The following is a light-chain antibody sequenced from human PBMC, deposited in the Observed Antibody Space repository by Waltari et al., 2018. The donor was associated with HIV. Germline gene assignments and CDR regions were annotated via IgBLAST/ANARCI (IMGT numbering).Light chain of an antibody. CDR1: QSVSNSY. J-gene: IGKJ2*01. V-gene: IGKV3-20*01. CDR3: QQYGSSPRYT. CDR2: VAS. Sequence: EIVLTQSPATLSLSPGEGSVLSCRASQSVSNSYVAWYQQKVGQAPSLLIYVASRRAIGIPDRFSGSGSGTDFTLTISRLEPEDFAVYYCQQYGSSPRYTFGQGTKLEIK.